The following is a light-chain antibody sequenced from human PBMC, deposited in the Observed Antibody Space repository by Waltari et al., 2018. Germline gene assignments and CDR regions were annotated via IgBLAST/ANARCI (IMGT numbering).Light chain of an antibody. CDR3: STWDDILGGPV. V-gene: IGLV1-44*01. J-gene: IGLJ3*02. CDR1: SSHIGGND. Sequence: QSVLTQPPSASGTPGQSVSFSCSVGSSHIGGNDVNWYQQLPGTAPKLLIHSVDQRPAGVPDRFSGSRSGTSASLAISGLQSEDEADYFCSTWDDILGGPVFGGGTRVTVL. CDR2: SVD.